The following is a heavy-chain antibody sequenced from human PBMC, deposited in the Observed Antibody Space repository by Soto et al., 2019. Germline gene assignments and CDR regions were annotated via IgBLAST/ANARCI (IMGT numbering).Heavy chain of an antibody. J-gene: IGHJ4*02. Sequence: QITLKESGPTLVKPTQTLTLTCTFSGFSLSSGGEGVGWIRQPPGKALEWLALIYWDDDKRYRPSLKTRLTITKDTSKDQVALTMTDLDPEDTATYYCVHTKYSSDWYQTGHFDYWGQGILVTVSS. V-gene: IGHV2-5*02. CDR1: GFSLSSGGEG. D-gene: IGHD6-13*01. CDR2: IYWDDDK. CDR3: VHTKYSSDWYQTGHFDY.